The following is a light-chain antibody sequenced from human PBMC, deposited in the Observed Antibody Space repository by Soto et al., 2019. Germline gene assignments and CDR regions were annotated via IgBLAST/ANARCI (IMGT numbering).Light chain of an antibody. Sequence: QLVLTQSPSASASLGASVRLTCTLSSGHSSHPIAWHQFRSEKGPRYLMRLNSDGSHYTGDGIPARFSGSSSGAERYLTISSLQSEDEADYFCQTWGSGGVIFGGGTKLTVL. CDR3: QTWGSGGVI. J-gene: IGLJ2*01. CDR2: LNSDGSH. CDR1: SGHSSHP. V-gene: IGLV4-69*01.